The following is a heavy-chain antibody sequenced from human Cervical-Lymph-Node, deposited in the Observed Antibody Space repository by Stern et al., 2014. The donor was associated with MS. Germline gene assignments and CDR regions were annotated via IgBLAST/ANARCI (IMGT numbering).Heavy chain of an antibody. J-gene: IGHJ4*02. Sequence: MQLVESGAEIRKPGASVKISCEASGYTFTTYYMHWVRQAAGQGLEWVALFNPSGGKTTYAQRFQGRVTVTGDTSTSTVYMELTGLRSEDTAVYYCARVLSLATSDSWGQGTLVIVSS. CDR2: FNPSGGKT. V-gene: IGHV1-46*01. CDR3: ARVLSLATSDS. D-gene: IGHD1-1*01. CDR1: GYTFTTYY.